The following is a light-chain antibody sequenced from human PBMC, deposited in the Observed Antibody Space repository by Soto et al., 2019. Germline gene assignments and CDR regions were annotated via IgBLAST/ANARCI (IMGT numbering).Light chain of an antibody. CDR1: QGIRNE. V-gene: IGKV1-17*01. Sequence: DIQMTQSPSSLSASVGDRVTITCRASQGIRNELGWYQQKPGEAPKRLIYAASSLQSWVPSRFSGSGFGTEFTLTISSLQTEDFATYYCLQHNSYPHTFGGGTKVEIK. CDR3: LQHNSYPHT. J-gene: IGKJ4*01. CDR2: AAS.